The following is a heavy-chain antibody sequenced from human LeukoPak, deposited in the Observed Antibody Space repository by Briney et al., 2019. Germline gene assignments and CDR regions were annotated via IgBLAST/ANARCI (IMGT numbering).Heavy chain of an antibody. Sequence: PGRSLRLSCAASGFTFSSYGMHWVRQAPGKGLEWVAFIRYDGSNKYYADSVKGRFTISRDNSKNTLYLQMNSLRAEDTAVYYCATRLYSSSWSEQYFQHWGQGTLVTVSS. CDR3: ATRLYSSSWSEQYFQH. J-gene: IGHJ1*01. D-gene: IGHD6-13*01. V-gene: IGHV3-30*02. CDR1: GFTFSSYG. CDR2: IRYDGSNK.